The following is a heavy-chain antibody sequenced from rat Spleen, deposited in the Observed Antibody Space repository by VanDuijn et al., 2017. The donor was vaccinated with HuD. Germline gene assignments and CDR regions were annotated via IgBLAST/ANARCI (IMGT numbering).Heavy chain of an antibody. Sequence: EVQLVESGGGLVQPRRSLKLSCAASGFIFSNFDLAWVRQAPTKGLEWVASISPSGTGTYYRDSVKGRFTVSRDNAKSTLYLQMDSLRSEDTATYYCTREIIRGTRDWFADWGQGTLVTVSS. CDR1: GFIFSNFD. V-gene: IGHV5S23*01. D-gene: IGHD4-3*01. CDR3: TREIIRGTRDWFAD. J-gene: IGHJ3*01. CDR2: ISPSGTGT.